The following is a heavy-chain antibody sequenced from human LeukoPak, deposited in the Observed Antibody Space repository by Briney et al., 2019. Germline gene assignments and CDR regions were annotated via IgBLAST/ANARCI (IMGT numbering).Heavy chain of an antibody. D-gene: IGHD6-6*01. Sequence: GGSLRLSCAASGFTFSSYAMHRLRQAPGKGREGGTVISYDGSNKYYADSVKGRFTISRDNSKNKLYLQMNSLRAEDTAVYYCAREIRAYSSSSRFDYWGQGTLVTVSS. CDR2: ISYDGSNK. J-gene: IGHJ4*02. V-gene: IGHV3-30*01. CDR1: GFTFSSYA. CDR3: AREIRAYSSSSRFDY.